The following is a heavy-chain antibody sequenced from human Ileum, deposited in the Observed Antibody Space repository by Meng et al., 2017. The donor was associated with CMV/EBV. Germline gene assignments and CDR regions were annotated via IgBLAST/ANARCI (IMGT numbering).Heavy chain of an antibody. CDR2: ITGSGGRT. CDR3: DASDY. CDR1: GFTFSSYD. J-gene: IGHJ4*02. V-gene: IGHV3-23*01. Sequence: GGSLRLSCVASGFTFSSYDMSWARQAPGKGLEWVSTITGSGGRTHYADSVKGRFTISRDNSKNTLYLQMNSLRAEDTAIYYCDASDYWGQGTLVTVSS. D-gene: IGHD6-6*01.